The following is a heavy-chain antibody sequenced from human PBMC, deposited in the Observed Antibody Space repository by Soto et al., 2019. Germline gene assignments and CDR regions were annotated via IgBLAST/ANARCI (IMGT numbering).Heavy chain of an antibody. CDR2: IYYSGST. Sequence: PSETLSLTCNVSGGSINSYYWNWIRQPPGKGLEWIGYIYYSGSTNYNPSLKSRVTISEDTSKNQFSLKLSSVTAADTAVYYCAGKDTATRAFDIWGQGTMVTVSS. V-gene: IGHV4-59*08. CDR3: AGKDTATRAFDI. J-gene: IGHJ3*02. CDR1: GGSINSYY. D-gene: IGHD5-18*01.